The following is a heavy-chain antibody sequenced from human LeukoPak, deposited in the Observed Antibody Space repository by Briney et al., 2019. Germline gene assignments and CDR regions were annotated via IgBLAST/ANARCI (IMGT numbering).Heavy chain of an antibody. D-gene: IGHD3-10*01. V-gene: IGHV3-30*04. J-gene: IGHJ4*02. CDR2: ISYDGNIQ. CDR1: GFTFSFYA. CDR3: ARDYASGSYYNILEY. Sequence: GGSLRLSCAASGFTFSFYAMYWIRQAPGKALEWVAVISYDGNIQYYADSVKGRFTISRDDSKNTLYLQMNSLRADDTAVYYCARDYASGSYYNILEYWGQGTLVTVSS.